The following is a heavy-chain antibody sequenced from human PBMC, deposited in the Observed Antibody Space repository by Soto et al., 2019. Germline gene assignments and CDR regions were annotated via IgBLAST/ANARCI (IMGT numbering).Heavy chain of an antibody. Sequence: GGSLRLSCAASGFTFGSSWMHWVRQAPGKGLVWVSRINYDGSSTSYADSVKGRFTISRDNAKNTLYLQMSSLRAEDTAVYYCATDFYGSRDYWGQGTLVTVSS. CDR3: ATDFYGSRDY. V-gene: IGHV3-74*01. J-gene: IGHJ4*02. CDR1: GFTFGSSW. D-gene: IGHD3-10*01. CDR2: INYDGSST.